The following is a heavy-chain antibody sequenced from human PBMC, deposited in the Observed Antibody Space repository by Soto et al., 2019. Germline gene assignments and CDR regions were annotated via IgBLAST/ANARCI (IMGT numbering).Heavy chain of an antibody. V-gene: IGHV3-33*01. J-gene: IGHJ3*02. Sequence: GGSLRLSCAASGFTFSSYGMHWVRQAPGKGLEWVAVIWYDGSNKYYADSVKGRFTISRDNSKNTLYLQMNSLRAEDTAVYYCARVRHRTKARNAFDIWGQGTMVTVSS. CDR3: ARVRHRTKARNAFDI. CDR2: IWYDGSNK. CDR1: GFTFSSYG.